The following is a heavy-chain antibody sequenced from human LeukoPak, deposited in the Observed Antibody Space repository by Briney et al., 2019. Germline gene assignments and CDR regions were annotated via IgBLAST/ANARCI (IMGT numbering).Heavy chain of an antibody. Sequence: ASVKVSCKASGYTFTSYGISWVRQAPGQGLEWMGWINPYNGNTNYAQKLQGRVTMTTDTSTSTAYLELRSLRSDDTAVYYCARLFCANGECYRPLDYWGQGTLVTVSS. CDR1: GYTFTSYG. D-gene: IGHD2-8*01. CDR2: INPYNGNT. CDR3: ARLFCANGECYRPLDY. V-gene: IGHV1-18*01. J-gene: IGHJ4*02.